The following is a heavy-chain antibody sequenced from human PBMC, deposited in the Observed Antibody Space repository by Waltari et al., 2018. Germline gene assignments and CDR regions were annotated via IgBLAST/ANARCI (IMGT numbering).Heavy chain of an antibody. D-gene: IGHD2-2*01. CDR3: ARTTHEIEDYAQY. Sequence: QVQLVQSEAEVKKPGASVKVSCKASGYTFNDYVLHWVRQAPGQSLEWMGWINAGTGKTIYSQKFQGRVIITRDTSASTAYVELSSLASEDTAVYYCARTTHEIEDYAQYWGQGTLVTVSS. CDR2: INAGTGKT. V-gene: IGHV1-3*01. CDR1: GYTFNDYV. J-gene: IGHJ1*01.